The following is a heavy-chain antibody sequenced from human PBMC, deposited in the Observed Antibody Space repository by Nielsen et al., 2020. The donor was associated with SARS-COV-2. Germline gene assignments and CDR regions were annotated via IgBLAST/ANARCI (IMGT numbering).Heavy chain of an antibody. CDR3: AKSTSGWYLGMVDY. V-gene: IGHV3-9*01. J-gene: IGHJ4*02. Sequence: GGSLRLSCAASGFTFDDYAMHWVRQAPGKGLEWVSGISWNSGSIGYADSVKGRFTISRDNAKNSLYLQMNSLRAEDTALYYCAKSTSGWYLGMVDYWGQGTLVTVSS. D-gene: IGHD6-19*01. CDR1: GFTFDDYA. CDR2: ISWNSGSI.